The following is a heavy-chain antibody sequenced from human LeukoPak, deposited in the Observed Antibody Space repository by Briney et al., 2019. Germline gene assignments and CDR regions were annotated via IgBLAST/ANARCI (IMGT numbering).Heavy chain of an antibody. V-gene: IGHV3-53*05. CDR3: ARDLRYSSGWSASGMDV. J-gene: IGHJ6*03. CDR1: EFSVGSNY. D-gene: IGHD6-19*01. CDR2: IYSGGST. Sequence: GGSLRLSCAASEFSVGSNYMTWVRQAPGKGLEWVSLIYSGGSTYYADSVKGRFTISRDNSKNTLYLQMNSLRSDDTAVYYCARDLRYSSGWSASGMDVWGKGTTVTISS.